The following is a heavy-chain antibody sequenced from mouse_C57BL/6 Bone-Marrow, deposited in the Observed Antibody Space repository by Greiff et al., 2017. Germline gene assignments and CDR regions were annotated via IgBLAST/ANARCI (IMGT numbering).Heavy chain of an antibody. CDR2: IWWDDDK. J-gene: IGHJ3*01. D-gene: IGHD2-2*01. CDR3: ARIKGLRRGFAY. CDR1: GFSLSTFGMG. Sequence: QVTLKECGPGILQPSQTLSLTCSFSGFSLSTFGMGVGWIRQPSGKGLEWLAHIWWDDDKYYNPAPKSRRSISKDSSTHQVFLKIANVDTADTATYCCARIKGLRRGFAYWGPGTLVTVSA. V-gene: IGHV8-8*01.